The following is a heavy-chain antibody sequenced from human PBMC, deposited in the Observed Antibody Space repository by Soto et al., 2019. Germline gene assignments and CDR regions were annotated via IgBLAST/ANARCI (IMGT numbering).Heavy chain of an antibody. V-gene: IGHV3-74*01. CDR3: ARVSSSSSTWLTGFDY. CDR2: INSDGSST. J-gene: IGHJ4*02. CDR1: GYTFTSYY. D-gene: IGHD6-13*01. Sequence: SCKASGYTFTSYYMHWVRQAPGKGLVWVSRINSDGSSTSYADSVKGRFTISRDNAKNTLYLQMNSLRAEDTAIYHCARVSSSSSTWLTGFDYWGQGTLVTVSS.